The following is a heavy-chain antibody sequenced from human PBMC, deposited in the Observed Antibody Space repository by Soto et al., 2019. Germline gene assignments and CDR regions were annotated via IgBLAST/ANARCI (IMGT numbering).Heavy chain of an antibody. CDR3: AREGSQEYYDFWSGRPYYLPYYYYGMDV. CDR2: IIPIFGTA. Sequence: QVQLVQSGAEVKKPGSSVKVSCKASGGTFSSYAISWVRQAPGQGLEWMGGIIPIFGTANYAQKFQGRVTNTADESTSTAYMELSSLRSEDTAVYYCAREGSQEYYDFWSGRPYYLPYYYYGMDVWGQGTTVTVSS. V-gene: IGHV1-69*01. D-gene: IGHD3-3*01. CDR1: GGTFSSYA. J-gene: IGHJ6*02.